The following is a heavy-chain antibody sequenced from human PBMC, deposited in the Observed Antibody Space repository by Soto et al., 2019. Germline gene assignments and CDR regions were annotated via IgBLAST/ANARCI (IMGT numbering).Heavy chain of an antibody. Sequence: QVQLQESGPGLVKPSQTLSLTCTVSGGSNIRDGYYWSWIRQPPGKGLEWIASISYSGRSYSNPSLKSRVTISADTSKNQFSLRLPSVTAAGTAVYFCARATPAGSADFWGQGTLVTVS. J-gene: IGHJ4*02. V-gene: IGHV4-31*03. CDR3: ARATPAGSADF. CDR2: ISYSGRS. CDR1: GGSNIRDGYY. D-gene: IGHD2-2*01.